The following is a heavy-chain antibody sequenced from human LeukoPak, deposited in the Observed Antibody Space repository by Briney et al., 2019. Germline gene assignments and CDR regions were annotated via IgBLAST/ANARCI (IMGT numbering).Heavy chain of an antibody. D-gene: IGHD3-10*01. Sequence: SETLSLTCTVSGGSINSYYWGWVRQPAGKGLEWIGRIYTTGTTNYSPSIKSRLTMSLDTSKNQFSLKLRSVTAADTAVYYCGRQGDTASYYFVDYWSQGTLVTVSS. CDR2: IYTTGTT. J-gene: IGHJ4*02. CDR3: GRQGDTASYYFVDY. CDR1: GGSINSYY. V-gene: IGHV4-4*07.